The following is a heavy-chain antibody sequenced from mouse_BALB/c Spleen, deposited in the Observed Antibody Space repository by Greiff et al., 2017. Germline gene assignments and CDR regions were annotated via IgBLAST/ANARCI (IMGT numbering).Heavy chain of an antibody. CDR2: IRNKANGYTT. CDR1: GFTFTDYY. V-gene: IGHV7-3*02. J-gene: IGHJ3*01. Sequence: EVQRVESGGGLVQPGGSLRLSCATSGFTFTDYYMSWVRQPPGKALEWLGFIRNKANGYTTEYSASVKGRFTISRDNSQSILYLQMNTLRAEDSATYYCARAIYRYDDWFAYWGQGTLVTVSA. CDR3: ARAIYRYDDWFAY. D-gene: IGHD2-14*01.